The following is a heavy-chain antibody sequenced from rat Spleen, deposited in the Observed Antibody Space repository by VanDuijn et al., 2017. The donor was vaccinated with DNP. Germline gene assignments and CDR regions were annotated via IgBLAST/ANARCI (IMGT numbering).Heavy chain of an antibody. CDR3: TRLGYYSGDY. CDR2: ITYVGSIT. V-gene: IGHV5-7*01. Sequence: EVQLVESGGGLVQPGGSLKLSCAASGFSFSDYDMAWVRQTPKEGLEWVSTITYVGSITYYRDSVKGRFTISRDNAKSTLYLQMDSLRSEDTATYYCTRLGYYSGDYWGQGVTVTVSS. J-gene: IGHJ2*01. CDR1: GFSFSDYD. D-gene: IGHD1-1*01.